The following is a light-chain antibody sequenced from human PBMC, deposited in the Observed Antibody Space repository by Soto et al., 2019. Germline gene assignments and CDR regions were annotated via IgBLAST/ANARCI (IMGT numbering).Light chain of an antibody. CDR3: QQYGSLVT. Sequence: EIVLTQSPVTLSLSPGQGAALSCRASQSISNYLAWYQQKPGQAPRLLIYDASNRATGTPARFSGSGSGTDFTLTISRLEPEDLAVYYCQQYGSLVTFGQGTKVDI. CDR1: QSISNY. CDR2: DAS. V-gene: IGKV3-11*01. J-gene: IGKJ1*01.